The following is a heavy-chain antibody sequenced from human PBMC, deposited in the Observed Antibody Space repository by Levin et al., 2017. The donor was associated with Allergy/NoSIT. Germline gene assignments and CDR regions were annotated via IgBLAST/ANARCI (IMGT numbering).Heavy chain of an antibody. CDR3: ARVRDGYNSEYFDY. Sequence: GGSLRLSCAASGFTFSSYAMHWVRQAPGKGLEWVAVISYDGSNKYYADSVKGRFTISRDNSKNTLYLQMNSLRAEDTAVYYCARVRDGYNSEYFDYWGQGTLVTVSS. CDR2: ISYDGSNK. V-gene: IGHV3-30*04. J-gene: IGHJ4*02. CDR1: GFTFSSYA. D-gene: IGHD5-24*01.